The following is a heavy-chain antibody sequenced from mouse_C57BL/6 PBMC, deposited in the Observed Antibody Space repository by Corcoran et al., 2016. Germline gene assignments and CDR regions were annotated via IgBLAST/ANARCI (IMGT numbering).Heavy chain of an antibody. Sequence: QVQLKQSGAELVRPGASVKLSCKASGYTFPDYYINWVKQRPGQGLEWIARLYPGSGNTYYNEKFKGKATLTAEKSSSTAYMQLSSLTSEDSAVYFCASWGYDGYYFDYWGQGTTLTVSS. CDR2: LYPGSGNT. CDR3: ASWGYDGYYFDY. CDR1: GYTFPDYY. V-gene: IGHV1-76*01. D-gene: IGHD2-3*01. J-gene: IGHJ2*01.